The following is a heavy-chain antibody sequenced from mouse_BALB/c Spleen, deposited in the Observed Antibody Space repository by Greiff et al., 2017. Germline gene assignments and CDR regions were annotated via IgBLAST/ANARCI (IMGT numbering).Heavy chain of an antibody. CDR1: GFTFSSYA. J-gene: IGHJ3*01. D-gene: IGHD1-1*01. CDR2: ISSGGSYT. V-gene: IGHV5-9-3*01. CDR3: AESYGSSSFAY. Sequence: EVQLVESGGGLVKPGGSLKLSCAASGFTFSSYAMSWVRQTPEKRLEWVATISSGGSYTYYPDSVKGRFTISRDNAKNTLYLQMSSLRSEDTAMYYCAESYGSSSFAYWGQGTLVTVSA.